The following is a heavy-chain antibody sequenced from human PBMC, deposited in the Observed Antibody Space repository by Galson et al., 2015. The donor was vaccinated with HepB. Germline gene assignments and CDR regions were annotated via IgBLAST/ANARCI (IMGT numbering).Heavy chain of an antibody. CDR2: IYWNDDK. J-gene: IGHJ5*02. V-gene: IGHV2-5*01. D-gene: IGHD3-3*01. Sequence: LVKPTQTLTLTCSFSGFSLNNRGVGVGWIRQPPGKALEWLALIYWNDDKRYSPSLKGRLTITRDTSKNQVVLTLTNVDPVDSGTYYCAHSHFMEWFQGDKKDWFDPWGQGILVTVSS. CDR3: AHSHFMEWFQGDKKDWFDP. CDR1: GFSLNNRGVG.